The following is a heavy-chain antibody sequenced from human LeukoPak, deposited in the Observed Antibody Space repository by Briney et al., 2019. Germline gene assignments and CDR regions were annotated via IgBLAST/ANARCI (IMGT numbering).Heavy chain of an antibody. CDR1: GGSFSGYY. Sequence: SETLSLTCAVYGGSFSGYYWSWIRQPPGKGLEWIGEINHSGGTKYNPSLKSRVTISVDTSKNQFSLKLSSVTAADTAMYYCARVAYYGSGSPIDYWGQGTLVTVSS. V-gene: IGHV4-34*01. CDR3: ARVAYYGSGSPIDY. J-gene: IGHJ4*02. D-gene: IGHD3-10*01. CDR2: INHSGGT.